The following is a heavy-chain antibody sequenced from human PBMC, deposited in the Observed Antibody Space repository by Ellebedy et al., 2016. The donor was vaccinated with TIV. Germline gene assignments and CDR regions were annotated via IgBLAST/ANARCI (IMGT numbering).Heavy chain of an antibody. CDR1: GGSFSGYY. Sequence: GSLRLSXAVYGGSFSGYYWSWIRQPPGKGLEWIGEINHSGSTNYSPSLRSRVTISVDTSKNQFSLKLSSVSAADTALYYCARGRRYYDTSGYYLDYWGRGTLVTVSS. J-gene: IGHJ4*02. CDR3: ARGRRYYDTSGYYLDY. V-gene: IGHV4-34*01. D-gene: IGHD3-22*01. CDR2: INHSGST.